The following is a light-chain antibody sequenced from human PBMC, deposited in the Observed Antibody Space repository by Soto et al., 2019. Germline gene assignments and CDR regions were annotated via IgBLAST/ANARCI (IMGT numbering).Light chain of an antibody. J-gene: IGKJ3*01. V-gene: IGKV3-15*01. CDR1: QSVSSN. Sequence: EIVMTQSPATLSVSPGESATLSCRASQSVSSNLAWYQQKPGQAPRLLIYGASTRATGIPARFSGSGSGTDFNLTISSLQSEDFAFSYCQQYNHWTPNTFGPGTKVDI. CDR3: QQYNHWTPNT. CDR2: GAS.